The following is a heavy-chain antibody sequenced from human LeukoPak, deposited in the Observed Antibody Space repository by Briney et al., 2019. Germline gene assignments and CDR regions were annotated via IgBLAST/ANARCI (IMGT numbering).Heavy chain of an antibody. CDR1: GYTFTSYY. J-gene: IGHJ4*02. Sequence: ASVKVSCKASGYTFTSYYMHWVRRAPGQGLEWMGIINPSGGSTSYAQKFQGRVTMTRDTSTSTVYMELSSLRSEDTAVYYCARGGVTTRLNRPFDYWGQGTLVTVSS. D-gene: IGHD4-17*01. CDR3: ARGGVTTRLNRPFDY. V-gene: IGHV1-46*01. CDR2: INPSGGST.